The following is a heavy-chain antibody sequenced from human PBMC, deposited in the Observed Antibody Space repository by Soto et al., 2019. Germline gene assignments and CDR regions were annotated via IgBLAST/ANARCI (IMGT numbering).Heavy chain of an antibody. CDR3: ARLTGIVVVVAATPGWFDP. V-gene: IGHV4-39*01. Sequence: QLQLQESSPGLVQPSETLSLTCTVSGGSISSSSYYWGWIRQPPGKGLEWIGSIYYSGSTYYNPSLKSRVTISVDTSKNQFSLKLSSVTAADTAVYYCARLTGIVVVVAATPGWFDPWGQGTLVTVSS. D-gene: IGHD2-15*01. CDR1: GGSISSSSYY. J-gene: IGHJ5*02. CDR2: IYYSGST.